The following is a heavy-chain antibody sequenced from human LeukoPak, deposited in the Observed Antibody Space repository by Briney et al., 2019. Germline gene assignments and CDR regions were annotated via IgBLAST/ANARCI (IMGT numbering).Heavy chain of an antibody. CDR3: AKDRLKLGHWYFDL. J-gene: IGHJ2*01. CDR2: ISGSGGST. V-gene: IGHV3-23*01. D-gene: IGHD7-27*01. Sequence: PGGSLRLSCAASGFTISSYAMSWVRQAPGKGLEWVSAISGSGGSTYYADSVKGRFTISRDNSKNTLYLQMNSLRAEDTAVYYCAKDRLKLGHWYFDLWGRGTLVTVSS. CDR1: GFTISSYA.